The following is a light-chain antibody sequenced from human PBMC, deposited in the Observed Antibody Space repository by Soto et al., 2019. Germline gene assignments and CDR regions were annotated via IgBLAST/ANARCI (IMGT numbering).Light chain of an antibody. V-gene: IGLV2-8*01. CDR1: SSDVGAYKY. CDR3: TSYVGSNIWV. Sequence: QSALTQPPSASGSPGQSVTISCTGTSSDVGAYKYVSWYQQDPGKAPKLMIYEISKRPSGVPDRFSGSKSGNTASRTVSGLQAEDEADYYCTSYVGSNIWVFGGGTKLTVL. CDR2: EIS. J-gene: IGLJ3*02.